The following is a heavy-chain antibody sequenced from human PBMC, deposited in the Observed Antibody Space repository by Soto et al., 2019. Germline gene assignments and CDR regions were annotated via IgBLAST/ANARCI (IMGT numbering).Heavy chain of an antibody. V-gene: IGHV3-30*03. Sequence: GGSLRLSCAASGFTFSSYGMHWVRQAPGKGLEWVAVISYDGSNKYYADSVKGRFTISRDNSKNTLYLQMNSLRAEDTAVYYCARDTFSSSSLVDGLDVWGQGTTVTVSS. CDR3: ARDTFSSSSLVDGLDV. D-gene: IGHD6-6*01. J-gene: IGHJ6*02. CDR2: ISYDGSNK. CDR1: GFTFSSYG.